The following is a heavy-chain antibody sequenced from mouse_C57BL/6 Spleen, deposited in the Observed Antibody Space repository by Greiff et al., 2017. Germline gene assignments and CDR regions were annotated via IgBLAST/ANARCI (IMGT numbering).Heavy chain of an antibody. Sequence: DVHLVESEGGLVQPGSSMKLSCTASGFTFSDYYMAWVRQVPEKGLEWVANINYDGSSTYYLDSLKSRFIISRDNAKNILYLQMSSLKSEDTATYYCARAYYLYYFDYWGQGTTLTVSS. V-gene: IGHV5-16*01. CDR2: INYDGSST. D-gene: IGHD1-1*01. CDR1: GFTFSDYY. CDR3: ARAYYLYYFDY. J-gene: IGHJ2*01.